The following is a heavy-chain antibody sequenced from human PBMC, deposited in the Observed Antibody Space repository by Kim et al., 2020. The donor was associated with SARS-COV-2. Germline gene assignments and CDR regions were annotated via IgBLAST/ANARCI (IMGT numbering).Heavy chain of an antibody. Sequence: GGSLRLSCAASGFTFSNYWMSWVRQTPGKGLEWVANIKPDDSQKYYVDSVKGRFTISRDNAKNSLYLQMNSLRAEDTAVYYCARDYYGSGMTLAMDVWGQGTTVTVSS. CDR3: ARDYYGSGMTLAMDV. CDR2: IKPDDSQK. V-gene: IGHV3-7*03. D-gene: IGHD3-10*01. CDR1: GFTFSNYW. J-gene: IGHJ6*02.